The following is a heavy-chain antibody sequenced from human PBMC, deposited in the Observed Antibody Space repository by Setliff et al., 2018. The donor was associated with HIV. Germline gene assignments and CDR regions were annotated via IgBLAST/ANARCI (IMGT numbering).Heavy chain of an antibody. Sequence: ASVKVSCKASGYTFTGYFIHWVRQAPGQGLEWMGQINPNRGDTKSHHKFADRLIMSRDTSLTTVYMELTSLRSDDTAVYYCARVSSFNKIIRKAFDIWGQGTLVTVSS. CDR3: ARVSSFNKIIRKAFDI. CDR1: GYTFTGYF. D-gene: IGHD3-10*01. J-gene: IGHJ3*02. CDR2: INPNRGDT. V-gene: IGHV1-2*06.